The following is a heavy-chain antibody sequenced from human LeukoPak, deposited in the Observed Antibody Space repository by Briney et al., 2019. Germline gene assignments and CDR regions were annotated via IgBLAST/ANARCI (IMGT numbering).Heavy chain of an antibody. D-gene: IGHD3-10*01. CDR3: ARLSLDYYGSGSQIDY. CDR2: LYHSGST. V-gene: IGHV4-30-2*01. Sequence: SETLSLTCAVSGGYISSGGYSWSWIRQPPGKGLEWIGYLYHSGSTYYNPSLKSRVTISVGRSKNQFSLKLSSVTAADTAVYYCARLSLDYYGSGSQIDYWGQGTLVTVSA. CDR1: GGYISSGGYS. J-gene: IGHJ4*02.